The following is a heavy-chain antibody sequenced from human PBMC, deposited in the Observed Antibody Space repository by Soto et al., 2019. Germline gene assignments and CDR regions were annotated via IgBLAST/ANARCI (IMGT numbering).Heavy chain of an antibody. Sequence: SETLSLTCTVSGGSISSGDYYWRWIRQPPGKGLEWIGYIYNSGSTYYNPSLKSRVTISVDTSKNQFSLKLSSVTAADTAVYYCAGVVAATPWFDPWGQGTLVT. D-gene: IGHD2-15*01. CDR1: GGSISSGDYY. J-gene: IGHJ5*02. V-gene: IGHV4-30-4*01. CDR3: AGVVAATPWFDP. CDR2: IYNSGST.